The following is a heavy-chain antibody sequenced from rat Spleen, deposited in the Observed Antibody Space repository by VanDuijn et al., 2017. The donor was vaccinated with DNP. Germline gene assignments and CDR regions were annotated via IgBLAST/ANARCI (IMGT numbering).Heavy chain of an antibody. V-gene: IGHV5-17*01. Sequence: EVQLVESGGGLVQPGNSLKLSCAASGFTFSDYAMAWVRQSPKKGLEWVATIIYDGSYTYYQDSVRGRFTISRDDAKSTLYLQMDSLRSEDTATYYCARHEDYSSYIYGFAYWGQGTLVTVSS. D-gene: IGHD1-2*01. CDR2: IIYDGSYT. CDR1: GFTFSDYA. J-gene: IGHJ3*01. CDR3: ARHEDYSSYIYGFAY.